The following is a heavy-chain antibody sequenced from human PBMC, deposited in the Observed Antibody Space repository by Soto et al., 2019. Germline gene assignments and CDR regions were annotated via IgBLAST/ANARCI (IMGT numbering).Heavy chain of an antibody. CDR1: GFTFSDYY. CDR2: ISSSGTPI. D-gene: IGHD5-18*01. J-gene: IGHJ4*02. CDR3: ARDSGYSHFDS. V-gene: IGHV3-11*01. Sequence: GGSLRLSCAASGFTFSDYYLSWIRQAPGKGLEWVSYISSSGTPIYYADSVKGRFTISRDNTKNSLYLQMNSLRAEDTAVYYCARDSGYSHFDSWGQGTLVTVSS.